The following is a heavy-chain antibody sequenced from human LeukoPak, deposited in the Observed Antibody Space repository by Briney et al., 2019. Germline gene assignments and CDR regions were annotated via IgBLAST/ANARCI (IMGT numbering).Heavy chain of an antibody. Sequence: PGGSLRLSCAASGFTFSSYSMNWVRQAPGKGLEWVSSISSSSSYIYYADSVKGRFTISRDNAKNSLYLQMNSLRAEDTAVYYCAREPGMATGPHFDYWGRGTLVTVSS. CDR3: AREPGMATGPHFDY. V-gene: IGHV3-21*01. D-gene: IGHD5-24*01. J-gene: IGHJ4*02. CDR2: ISSSSSYI. CDR1: GFTFSSYS.